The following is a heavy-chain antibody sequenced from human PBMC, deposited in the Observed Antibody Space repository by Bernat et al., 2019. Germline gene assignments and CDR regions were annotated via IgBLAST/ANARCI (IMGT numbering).Heavy chain of an antibody. Sequence: VQLVESGGGVVQPGRSLRLSCAASGFTFSSYAMSWVRQAPGKGLEWVSAISGSGGSTYYADSVKGRFTISRDNSKNTLYLQMNSLKTEDTAVYYCTTEAVAPGGFWYFDLWGRGTLVTVSS. CDR2: ISGSGGST. CDR3: TTEAVAPGGFWYFDL. J-gene: IGHJ2*01. CDR1: GFTFSSYA. D-gene: IGHD6-19*01. V-gene: IGHV3-23*04.